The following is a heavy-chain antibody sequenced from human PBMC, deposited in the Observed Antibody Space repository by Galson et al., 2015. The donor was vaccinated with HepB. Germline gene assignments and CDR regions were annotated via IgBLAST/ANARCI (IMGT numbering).Heavy chain of an antibody. D-gene: IGHD4-17*01. CDR2: ISWNSGSI. Sequence: SLRLSCAASGFTFDDYAMHWVRQAPGKGLEWVSGISWNSGSIGYADSVKGRFTISRDNAKNSLYLQMNSLRAEDTALYYCAKDYHGDYVGWFDPWGQGTLVTVSS. V-gene: IGHV3-9*01. CDR3: AKDYHGDYVGWFDP. CDR1: GFTFDDYA. J-gene: IGHJ5*02.